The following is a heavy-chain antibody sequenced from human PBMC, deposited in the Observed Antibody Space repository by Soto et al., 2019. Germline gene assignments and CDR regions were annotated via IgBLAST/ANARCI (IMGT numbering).Heavy chain of an antibody. J-gene: IGHJ4*02. V-gene: IGHV3-7*05. CDR1: RFSFSSYW. CDR3: ATGGYVGNSPSYY. Sequence: GGSLRLSCAASRFSFSSYWMSWVRQAPGKGLEWVANIKQDGSENHYVDSVKGRFTISRDNAKNSLYLQMNSLRAEDTAVYYCATGGYVGNSPSYYWGQGTLVTVSS. CDR2: IKQDGSEN. D-gene: IGHD3-16*01.